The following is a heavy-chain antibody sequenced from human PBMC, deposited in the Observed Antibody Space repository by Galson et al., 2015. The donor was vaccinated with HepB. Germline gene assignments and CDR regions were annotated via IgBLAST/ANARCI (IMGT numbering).Heavy chain of an antibody. CDR2: ISSTGTTM. V-gene: IGHV3-48*02. Sequence: SLRLSCAASGFTFSSYTMNWVRQAPGKGLESVSYISSTGTTMYYADSANGRFTISRDNAQNSLYLQMNSLRDEDTAVYYCARVYFGSGSSSAYWYFDLWGRGALVTVSS. J-gene: IGHJ2*01. D-gene: IGHD3-10*01. CDR3: ARVYFGSGSSSAYWYFDL. CDR1: GFTFSSYT.